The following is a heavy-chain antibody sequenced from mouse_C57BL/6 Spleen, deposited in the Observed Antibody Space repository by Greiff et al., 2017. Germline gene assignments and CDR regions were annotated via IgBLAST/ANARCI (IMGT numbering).Heavy chain of an antibody. CDR1: GYSITSGYF. CDR3: ARDYDGYYY. J-gene: IGHJ3*01. V-gene: IGHV3-6*01. Sequence: ESGPGLVKPSQSLSLSCSVSGYSITSGYFWNWIRQYPGNKLEWLGYLSYDGSNNYNPSLKNRISITRDTSKNQFFLKLNSVTTEDTATYYCARDYDGYYYWGQGTLVTVSA. CDR2: LSYDGSN. D-gene: IGHD2-3*01.